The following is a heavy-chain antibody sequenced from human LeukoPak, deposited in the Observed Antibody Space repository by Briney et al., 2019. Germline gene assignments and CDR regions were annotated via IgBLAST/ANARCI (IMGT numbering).Heavy chain of an antibody. CDR1: GFTFDDYA. J-gene: IGHJ6*03. Sequence: GRSLRLSCAASGFTFDDYAMHWVRQAPGKGLEWVSGISWNSGSIGYADSVKGRFTISRDNAKNSLYLQMNSLRAEDTALYYCAKDIGPNYYYMDVWGKGTTVTVSS. D-gene: IGHD3/OR15-3a*01. CDR2: ISWNSGSI. V-gene: IGHV3-9*01. CDR3: AKDIGPNYYYMDV.